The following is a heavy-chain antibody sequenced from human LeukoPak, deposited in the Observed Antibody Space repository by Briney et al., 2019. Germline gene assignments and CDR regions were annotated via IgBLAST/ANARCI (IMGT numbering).Heavy chain of an antibody. V-gene: IGHV3-23*01. CDR1: GFTFSSYA. J-gene: IGHJ4*02. CDR3: AKGYYDSSGYFIGY. D-gene: IGHD3-22*01. Sequence: GGSLRLSCAASGFTFSSYAMSWVRQAPGKGLEWVSAISGSGGSTYHADSVKGRFTISRDNSKNTLYLQMNSLRAEDTAVYYCAKGYYDSSGYFIGYWGQGTLVTVSS. CDR2: ISGSGGST.